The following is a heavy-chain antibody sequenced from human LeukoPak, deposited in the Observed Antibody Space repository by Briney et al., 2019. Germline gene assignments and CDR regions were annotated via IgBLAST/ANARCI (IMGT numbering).Heavy chain of an antibody. D-gene: IGHD3-9*01. CDR2: IYYSGST. CDR1: GGSISSSSYY. Sequence: SETLSLTCTVSGGSISSSSYYWGWIRQPRGKGLEWIGSIYYSGSTYYNPSLKSRVTISVDTSKNQFSLKLSSVTAADTAVYYCASLIYYYYYMDVWGKGTTVTVSS. CDR3: ASLIYYYYYMDV. V-gene: IGHV4-39*01. J-gene: IGHJ6*03.